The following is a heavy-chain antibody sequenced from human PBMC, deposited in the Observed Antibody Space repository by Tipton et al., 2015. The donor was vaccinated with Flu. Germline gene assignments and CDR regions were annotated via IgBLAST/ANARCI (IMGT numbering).Heavy chain of an antibody. Sequence: SLRLSCAASGFTFSSYAMRWVRQAPGKGLEWVAVISYDGSNKHYSDSVKGRFTISRDNAKNTLYLQMNSLRAEDTAVFYCARGRHETGGGMAVCGQGTTVTVSS. CDR2: ISYDGSNK. J-gene: IGHJ6*02. CDR3: ARGRHETGGGMAV. CDR1: GFTFSSYA. D-gene: IGHD3-10*01. V-gene: IGHV3-30*01.